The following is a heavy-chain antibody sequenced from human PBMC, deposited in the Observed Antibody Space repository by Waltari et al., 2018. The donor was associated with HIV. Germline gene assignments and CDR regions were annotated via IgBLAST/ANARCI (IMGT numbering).Heavy chain of an antibody. CDR1: GFTFSNYA. Sequence: EVQLVESGGGLVKPGGSLILSCAASGFTFSNYAMNWVRQAPGKGLEWVSSISDTSSYIYYTDSVKGRFTISRDNAKNSLYLQMDSLRAEDTAIYYCARDRDGLDVWGQGTTVTVSS. CDR3: ARDRDGLDV. V-gene: IGHV3-21*01. CDR2: ISDTSSYI. J-gene: IGHJ6*02.